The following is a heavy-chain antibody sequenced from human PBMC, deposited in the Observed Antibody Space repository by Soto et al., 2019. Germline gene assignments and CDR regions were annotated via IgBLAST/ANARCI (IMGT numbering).Heavy chain of an antibody. CDR2: ISSSSSYI. J-gene: IGHJ4*02. Sequence: GGSLRLSCAASGFTFSSYSMNWARQAPGKGLEWVSSISSSSSYIYYADSVKGRFTISRDNAKNSLYLQMNSLRAEDTAVYYCARDPEQYSSSYVDYWGQGTLVTVSS. V-gene: IGHV3-21*01. CDR3: ARDPEQYSSSYVDY. D-gene: IGHD6-13*01. CDR1: GFTFSSYS.